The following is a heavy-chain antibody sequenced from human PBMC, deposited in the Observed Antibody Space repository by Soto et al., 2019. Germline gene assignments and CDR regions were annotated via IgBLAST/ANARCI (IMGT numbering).Heavy chain of an antibody. Sequence: GSLGLSCAASGFTFSSYAMHGVRQAPGKGLEWVAVISYDGSNKYYADSVKGRFTISRDNSKNTLYLQMNSLRAEDTAVYYCASEQLAVLRGVLDYWGQGTPVTVSS. CDR2: ISYDGSNK. CDR3: ASEQLAVLRGVLDY. J-gene: IGHJ4*02. V-gene: IGHV3-30-3*01. D-gene: IGHD1-1*01. CDR1: GFTFSSYA.